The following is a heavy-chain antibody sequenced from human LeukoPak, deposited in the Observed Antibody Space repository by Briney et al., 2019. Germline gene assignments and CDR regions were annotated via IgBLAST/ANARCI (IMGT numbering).Heavy chain of an antibody. CDR1: GYSFTSYW. CDR2: IYTGDSDT. V-gene: IGHV5-51*01. J-gene: IGHJ4*02. CDR3: AKTYYYDSGGYKDPYYFDY. Sequence: GESLKISCKGSGYSFTSYWIGWVRQIPGKGVEWVGIIYTGDSDTRYSPSFQGQVTISADKSISTAYLQWSSLKASDTAMYYCAKTYYYDSGGYKDPYYFDYWGQGTLVTVSS. D-gene: IGHD3-22*01.